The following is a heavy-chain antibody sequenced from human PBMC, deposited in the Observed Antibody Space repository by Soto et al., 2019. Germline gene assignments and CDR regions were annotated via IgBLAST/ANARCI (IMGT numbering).Heavy chain of an antibody. J-gene: IGHJ4*02. Sequence: SETLSLTCTVSGGSISSSSYYWGWIRQPPGKGLEWIGSIYYSGSTYYNPSLKSRVTISVDTSKNQFSLKLSSVTAADTAVYYCARRRCSSPPRVQIYYFDYWGQGTLVTVSS. CDR2: IYYSGST. CDR1: GGSISSSSYY. V-gene: IGHV4-39*01. CDR3: ARRRCSSPPRVQIYYFDY. D-gene: IGHD6-13*01.